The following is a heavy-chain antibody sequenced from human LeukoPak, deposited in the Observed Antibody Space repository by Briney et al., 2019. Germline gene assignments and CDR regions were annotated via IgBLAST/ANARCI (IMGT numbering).Heavy chain of an antibody. CDR1: AFTFSSYG. J-gene: IGHJ5*02. V-gene: IGHV3-30*03. CDR2: ISYDGSNK. CDR3: AVYCSSTSCPQIP. Sequence: PGRSLRLSCAASAFTFSSYGMHWVRQAPGKGLEWVAVISYDGSNKYFADSVKGRFTISRDNSKNTLYLQMNSLRAEDTAVYYCAVYCSSTSCPQIPWGQGTLVTVSS. D-gene: IGHD2-2*01.